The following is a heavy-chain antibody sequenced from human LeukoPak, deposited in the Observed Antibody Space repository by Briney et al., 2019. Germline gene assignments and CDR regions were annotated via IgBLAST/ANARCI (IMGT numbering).Heavy chain of an antibody. D-gene: IGHD3/OR15-3a*01. Sequence: RGSLRLSCVASELPFENAWMGWGRQAPGKGLEWVGRIKIKTDGRTTDYAAPVKGRFTISRDDSKNTLYLQMNSLKTEDTAVYYCTTGGYDFPQYYYYYYMDVWGKGTTVTVSS. V-gene: IGHV3-15*01. CDR1: ELPFENAW. CDR3: TTGGYDFPQYYYYYYMDV. J-gene: IGHJ6*03. CDR2: IKIKTDGRTT.